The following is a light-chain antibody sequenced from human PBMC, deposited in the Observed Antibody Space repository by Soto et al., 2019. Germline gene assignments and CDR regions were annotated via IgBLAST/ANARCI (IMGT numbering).Light chain of an antibody. J-gene: IGKJ4*01. V-gene: IGKV1-12*01. CDR1: QDISSW. Sequence: DIQMTQSPSSVSASVGDRVTITCRASQDISSWLAWYQHHPGKAPKLLIYAASSLQSGVPSRFSCSGSGPEFTRTISILQSEDFETYHCQPAYRFPLTVGGGTNVEIK. CDR3: QPAYRFPLT. CDR2: AAS.